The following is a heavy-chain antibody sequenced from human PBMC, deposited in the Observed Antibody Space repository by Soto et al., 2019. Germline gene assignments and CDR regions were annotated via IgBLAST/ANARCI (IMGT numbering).Heavy chain of an antibody. CDR1: GFTFSSYG. J-gene: IGHJ4*02. CDR3: AKARASIAMGFLN. D-gene: IGHD5-18*01. CDR2: ISYDGSNK. V-gene: IGHV3-30*18. Sequence: QVQLVESGGGVVQPGRSLRLSCAASGFTFSSYGMHWVRQAPGTGLEWVAVISYDGSNKYYADSVKGRFTISRDNSKNTLYLQMNSLSAEDTAVYYCAKARASIAMGFLNWGQGTLVTVSS.